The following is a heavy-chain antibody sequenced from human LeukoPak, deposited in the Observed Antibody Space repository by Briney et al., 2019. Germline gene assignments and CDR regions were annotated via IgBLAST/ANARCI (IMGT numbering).Heavy chain of an antibody. Sequence: PGGSLRLSCAASGFTFSSYSMNWVRQAPGKGLEWVSSISSSSSYIYYADSVKGRFTISRDNAKNSLYLQMNSLRAEDAAVYYCARTLDYGDFFDYWGQGTLVTVSS. J-gene: IGHJ4*02. V-gene: IGHV3-21*01. D-gene: IGHD4-17*01. CDR1: GFTFSSYS. CDR2: ISSSSSYI. CDR3: ARTLDYGDFFDY.